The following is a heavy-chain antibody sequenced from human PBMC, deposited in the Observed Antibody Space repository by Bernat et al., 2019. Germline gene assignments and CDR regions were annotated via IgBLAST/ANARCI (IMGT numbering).Heavy chain of an antibody. CDR2: IKEDGRDT. CDR1: GFTFSDYY. CDR3: AKEWGPEKAAERVQN. J-gene: IGHJ1*01. V-gene: IGHV3-7*01. D-gene: IGHD2-15*01. Sequence: AASGFTFSDYYMSWIRQAPGKGLEWVANIKEDGRDTHYVYSVKGRFTISRDNHKNSLYLQMSNLRVDDTAVYYCAKEWGPEKAAERVQNWGPGTL.